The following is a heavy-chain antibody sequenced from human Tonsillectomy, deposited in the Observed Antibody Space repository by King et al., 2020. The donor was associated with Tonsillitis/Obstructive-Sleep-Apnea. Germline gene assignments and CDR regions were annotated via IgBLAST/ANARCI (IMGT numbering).Heavy chain of an antibody. D-gene: IGHD2-21*01. V-gene: IGHV3-15*01. CDR2: IKSKTDGGTT. CDR3: TTEEIVLGAFEI. J-gene: IGHJ3*02. Sequence: VQLVESGGGLVKPGGSLRLSCAASGFTFSNAWMSWVRQAPGKGLEWVGRIKSKTDGGTTDYAAPVKGRFTISGDDSKNTLYLQMNSLKTEDTAVYYCTTEEIVLGAFEICGQGTMVTVSS. CDR1: GFTFSNAW.